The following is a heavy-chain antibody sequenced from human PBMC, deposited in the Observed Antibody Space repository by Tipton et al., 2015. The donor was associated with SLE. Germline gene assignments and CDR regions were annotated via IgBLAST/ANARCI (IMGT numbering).Heavy chain of an antibody. Sequence: TLSLTCAVYGGSFSGYYWSWIRQPPGKGLEWIGEINHSGSTNYNPSLKSRVTISVDTSKNQFSLKLSPVTAADTAVYYCARDPYLGAFDIWGQGTMVTVSS. CDR2: INHSGST. CDR1: GGSFSGYY. D-gene: IGHD3-16*01. J-gene: IGHJ3*02. CDR3: ARDPYLGAFDI. V-gene: IGHV4-34*01.